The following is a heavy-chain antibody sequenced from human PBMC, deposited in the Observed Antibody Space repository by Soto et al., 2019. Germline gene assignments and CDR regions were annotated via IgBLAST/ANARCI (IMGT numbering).Heavy chain of an antibody. V-gene: IGHV4-59*01. CDR3: TRGSSGWFPRPLDY. J-gene: IGHJ4*02. Sequence: QVQLRESGPGLVKPSETLSLTCTVSGGSITSFYWSWVRQPPGKGLEWIGYIYYNGNTNYNPSLKSPVTISVATSKNQFSLNLSSVTAADTAVYYCTRGSSGWFPRPLDYWGQGTLVTVSS. CDR2: IYYNGNT. CDR1: GGSITSFY. D-gene: IGHD6-19*01.